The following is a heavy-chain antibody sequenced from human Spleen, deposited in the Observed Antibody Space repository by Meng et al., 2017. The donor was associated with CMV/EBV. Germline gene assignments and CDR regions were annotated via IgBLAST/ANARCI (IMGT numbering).Heavy chain of an antibody. J-gene: IGHJ4*02. CDR1: GFTFDEYA. D-gene: IGHD2-15*01. CDR3: VKSYSRFCSGGRCYSGFDF. Sequence: SLKISCAASGFTFDEYAMHWVRQAPGKGLEWVSGISWNGATRGYAGSVKGRFTISRDNVKNSLFLQMNSLRVEDTAFYYCVKSYSRFCSGGRCYSGFDFWGQGTLVTVS. CDR2: ISWNGATR. V-gene: IGHV3-9*01.